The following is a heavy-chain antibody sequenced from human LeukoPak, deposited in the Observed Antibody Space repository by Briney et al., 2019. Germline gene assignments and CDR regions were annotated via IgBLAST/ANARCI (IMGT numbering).Heavy chain of an antibody. CDR1: GYSFTNYW. V-gene: IGHV5-51*01. D-gene: IGHD1-26*01. CDR3: AKLRTGSYYEDFQH. J-gene: IGHJ1*01. Sequence: HGESLKISCKGSGYSFTNYWIGWVRQMPGKGLEWMGIIYPGDSDTKYSPSFQGQVTISADNSITTAYLQWSSLKASDTAMYYCAKLRTGSYYEDFQHWGQGTLVTVSS. CDR2: IYPGDSDT.